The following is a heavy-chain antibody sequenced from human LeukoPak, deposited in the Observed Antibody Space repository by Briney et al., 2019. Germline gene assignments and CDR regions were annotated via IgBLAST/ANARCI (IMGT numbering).Heavy chain of an antibody. CDR3: AGGPTRSSVTMVY. CDR2: FYHTGDT. CDR1: GDSVNRGDYS. Sequence: PSETLSLTCAVSGDSVNRGDYSWSWIRQAPGKGLEWIGYFYHTGDTFYTPSLKSRVTISMDRSKNQFSLRLASVTAADTAVYFCAGGPTRSSVTMVYWGQGIRVTVSS. J-gene: IGHJ4*02. V-gene: IGHV4-30-2*01. D-gene: IGHD5-12*01.